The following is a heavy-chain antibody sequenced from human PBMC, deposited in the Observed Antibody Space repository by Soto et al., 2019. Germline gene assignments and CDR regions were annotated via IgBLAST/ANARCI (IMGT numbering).Heavy chain of an antibody. D-gene: IGHD5-12*01. Sequence: QVQLQQWGAGLLKPSETLSLTCAVYGGSFSGYYWSWIRQPPGKGLEWIGEINHSGSTNYNPSLKSRVTISVDTSKNQFSLKLSSVTAADTAVYYCARGPVSRGRWLRYWGQGTLVTVSS. CDR2: INHSGST. CDR1: GGSFSGYY. V-gene: IGHV4-34*01. CDR3: ARGPVSRGRWLRY. J-gene: IGHJ4*02.